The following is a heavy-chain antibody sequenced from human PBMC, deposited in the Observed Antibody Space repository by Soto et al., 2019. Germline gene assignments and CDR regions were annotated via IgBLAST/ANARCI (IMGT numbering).Heavy chain of an antibody. CDR1: GFTFSSYA. Sequence: GGSLRLSCAASGFTFSSYAMSWVRQAPGKGLEWVSAISGSGGSTYYADSVKGRFTISRDNSKNTLYLQMNSLKAEDTAVYYCAKEYYYDSSGYYYYYYGMDVWGQGTTVTVSS. CDR2: ISGSGGST. J-gene: IGHJ6*02. D-gene: IGHD3-22*01. CDR3: AKEYYYDSSGYYYYYYGMDV. V-gene: IGHV3-23*01.